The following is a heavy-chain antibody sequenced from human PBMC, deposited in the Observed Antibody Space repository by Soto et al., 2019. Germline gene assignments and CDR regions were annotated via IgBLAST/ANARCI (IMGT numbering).Heavy chain of an antibody. CDR1: GFTFSSYA. CDR3: AKAVYDSSGYYPFDY. J-gene: IGHJ4*02. CDR2: ISGSGGST. Sequence: VGSRRLSWAASGFTFSSYAMSWVRQAPGKGLEWVSAISGSGGSTYYADSVKGRFTISRDNSKNTLYLQMNSLRAEDTAVYYCAKAVYDSSGYYPFDYWGQGTLVTVSS. V-gene: IGHV3-23*01. D-gene: IGHD3-22*01.